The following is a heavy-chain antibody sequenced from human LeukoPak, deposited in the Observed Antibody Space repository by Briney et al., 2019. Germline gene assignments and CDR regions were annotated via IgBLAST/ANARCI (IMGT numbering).Heavy chain of an antibody. Sequence: GGSLRLSCAASGFTFSSYGMHWVRQAPGKGLEWVAVISYDGSNKYYADSVKGRFTISRDNSKNTLYLQMNSLRAEDTAVYYCAKDSRGDIDYWGQGTLVTVSS. V-gene: IGHV3-30*18. CDR2: ISYDGSNK. J-gene: IGHJ4*02. D-gene: IGHD2-21*02. CDR3: AKDSRGDIDY. CDR1: GFTFSSYG.